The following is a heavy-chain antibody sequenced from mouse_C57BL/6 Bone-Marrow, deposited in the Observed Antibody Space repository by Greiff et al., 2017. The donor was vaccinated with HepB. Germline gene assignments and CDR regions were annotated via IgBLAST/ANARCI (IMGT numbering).Heavy chain of an antibody. Sequence: VQRVESGAELVRPGASVTLSCKASGYTFTDYEMHWVKQTPVHGLEWIGAIDPETGGTAYNQKFKGKAILTADKSSSTAYMELRSLTSEDSAVYYVTRSEVGYYFYYAMDYWGQGTSVTVSS. V-gene: IGHV1-15*01. CDR1: GYTFTDYE. CDR3: TRSEVGYYFYYAMDY. J-gene: IGHJ4*01. D-gene: IGHD2-3*01. CDR2: IDPETGGT.